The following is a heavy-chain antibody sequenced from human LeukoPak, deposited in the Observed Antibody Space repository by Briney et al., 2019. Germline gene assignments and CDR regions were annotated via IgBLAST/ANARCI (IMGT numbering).Heavy chain of an antibody. Sequence: TVKVSCKASGGTFSSCAISWVPQAPGQGLEWMEGIIPIFGTANYAQKFQGRVTYTAARPTSTAHIALSRLRPGHAAGFYCARGDISGTPRAYYLSYYIDFWGQGTPVTVSS. J-gene: IGHJ4*03. CDR2: IIPIFGTA. CDR1: GGTFSSCA. D-gene: IGHD1-20*01. CDR3: ARGDISGTPRAYYLSYYIDF. V-gene: IGHV1-69*13.